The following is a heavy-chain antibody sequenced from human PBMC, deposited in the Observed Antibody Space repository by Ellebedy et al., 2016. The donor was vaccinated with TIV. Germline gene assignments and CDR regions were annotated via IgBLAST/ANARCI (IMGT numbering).Heavy chain of an antibody. CDR3: ARSSGWDRFDY. CDR2: IYYSGST. V-gene: IGHV4-61*08. Sequence: MPSETLSLTCTVPGGSISSGDYYWSWIRQPPGKGLEWIGYIYYSGSTNYNPSLKSRVTIAVDTSKKQISLKLSSVTAADTAVYYCARSSGWDRFDYWGQGTLVTVSS. J-gene: IGHJ4*02. D-gene: IGHD6-19*01. CDR1: GGSISSGDYY.